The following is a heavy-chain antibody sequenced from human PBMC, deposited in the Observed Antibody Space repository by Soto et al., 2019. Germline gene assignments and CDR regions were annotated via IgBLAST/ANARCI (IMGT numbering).Heavy chain of an antibody. CDR3: ARGGKDYGSGSYQVLYYYYYGMDV. J-gene: IGHJ6*02. CDR2: ISYDGSNK. Sequence: GGSLRLSCAASGFTFSSYAMHWVRQAPGKGLEWVAVISYDGSNKYYADSVKGRFTISRDNSKNTLYLQMNSLRAEDTAVYYCARGGKDYGSGSYQVLYYYYYGMDVWGQGTTVTVSS. CDR1: GFTFSSYA. D-gene: IGHD3-10*01. V-gene: IGHV3-30-3*01.